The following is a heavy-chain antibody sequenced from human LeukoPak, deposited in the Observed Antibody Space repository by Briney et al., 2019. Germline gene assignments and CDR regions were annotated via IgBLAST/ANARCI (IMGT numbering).Heavy chain of an antibody. D-gene: IGHD3-10*01. Sequence: GGSLRLSCAASGFTFSSYGMHWVRQAPGKGLEWVAFIRYDGSNKKYADSVKGRFTISRDNSKNTLYLQMNSLRAEDTAVYYCAKDHSNALLRFGEVIRKTRDGYFDYWGQRTLVTVSS. CDR2: IRYDGSNK. CDR1: GFTFSSYG. CDR3: AKDHSNALLRFGEVIRKTRDGYFDY. V-gene: IGHV3-30*02. J-gene: IGHJ4*02.